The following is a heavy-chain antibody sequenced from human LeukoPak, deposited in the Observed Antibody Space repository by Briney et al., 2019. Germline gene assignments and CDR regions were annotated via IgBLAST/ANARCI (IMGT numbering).Heavy chain of an antibody. D-gene: IGHD2-2*01. CDR2: ISSSSSYI. J-gene: IGHJ4*02. CDR3: AREGYCSSTTCLPDY. CDR1: GFPFSRYS. V-gene: IGHV3-21*01. Sequence: GGSLRLSCAASGFPFSRYSMNWVRQAPGKGLEWVSSISSSSSYIYYAGSVKGRFNISRDNAKNSLFLQMNSLRAEDTAVYYCAREGYCSSTTCLPDYWGQGTLITVSS.